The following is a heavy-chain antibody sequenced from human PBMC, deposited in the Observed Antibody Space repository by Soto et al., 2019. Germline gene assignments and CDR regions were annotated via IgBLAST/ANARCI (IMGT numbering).Heavy chain of an antibody. J-gene: IGHJ6*03. D-gene: IGHD3-22*01. CDR2: TRNKANSYTT. V-gene: IGHV3-72*01. Sequence: GGSLRLSCAASGFTFSDHYMDWVRQAPGKGLEWVGRTRNKANSYTTEYAASVKGRFTISRDDSKNSLYLQMNSLKTEDTAVYYCARGDYYDSSGYPREGYYYYYMDVWGKGTTVTVSS. CDR1: GFTFSDHY. CDR3: ARGDYYDSSGYPREGYYYYYMDV.